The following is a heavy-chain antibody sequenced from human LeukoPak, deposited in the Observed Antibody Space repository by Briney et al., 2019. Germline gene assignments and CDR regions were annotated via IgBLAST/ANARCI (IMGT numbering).Heavy chain of an antibody. J-gene: IGHJ4*02. V-gene: IGHV3-48*01. CDR3: ARANYDFWSGYLDY. D-gene: IGHD3-3*01. Sequence: GGSLRLSCAASGFTFSSYSMNWVRQAPGKGLEWVSYIGSSSSTIYYADSVKGRFTISRDNAKNSLYLQMNSLRAEDTAVYYCARANYDFWSGYLDYWGQGTLVTVSS. CDR2: IGSSSSTI. CDR1: GFTFSSYS.